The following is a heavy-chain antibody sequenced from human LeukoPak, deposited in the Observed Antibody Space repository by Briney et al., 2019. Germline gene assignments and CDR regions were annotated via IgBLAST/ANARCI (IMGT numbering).Heavy chain of an antibody. Sequence: GGSLRLSCAASGFSISTYAMNWVRQAPGKGLEWVSGISGSSDNTYYADSAKGRFTISRDNSKNTLSLQMSSLRADDTAVYYCAEHQASRPNWGQGTLVTVSS. J-gene: IGHJ4*02. CDR2: ISGSSDNT. D-gene: IGHD6-6*01. CDR1: GFSISTYA. V-gene: IGHV3-23*01. CDR3: AEHQASRPN.